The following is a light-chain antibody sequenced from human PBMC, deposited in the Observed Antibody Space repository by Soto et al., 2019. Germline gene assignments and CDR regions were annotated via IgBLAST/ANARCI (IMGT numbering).Light chain of an antibody. CDR1: QSISSNF. CDR2: GAS. J-gene: IGKJ1*01. CDR3: QQYGGSPRT. V-gene: IGKV3-20*01. Sequence: EIVLTQSPGTLSLSPGEGATLSCRASQSISSNFLAWYQQKRGQAPRLLIHGASNRATGIPDRFGGSGSGTYFTLTIPRLEPEDFAVYYCQQYGGSPRTFGQGTKVEVK.